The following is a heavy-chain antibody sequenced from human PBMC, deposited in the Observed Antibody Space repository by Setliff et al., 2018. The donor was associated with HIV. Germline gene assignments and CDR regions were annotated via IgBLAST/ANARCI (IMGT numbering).Heavy chain of an antibody. Sequence: ASVKVSCKASGYSFNSYALHWVRQAPGQRLEWMGWIKGGNGKTKYSQTFKDRVTITRDTSTTTAYMELSSLRSEDTAVYYCASDNVLLWFWDLDFWGQGTLVTVSS. CDR1: GYSFNSYA. CDR3: ASDNVLLWFWDLDF. CDR2: IKGGNGKT. V-gene: IGHV1-3*01. J-gene: IGHJ4*02. D-gene: IGHD3-10*01.